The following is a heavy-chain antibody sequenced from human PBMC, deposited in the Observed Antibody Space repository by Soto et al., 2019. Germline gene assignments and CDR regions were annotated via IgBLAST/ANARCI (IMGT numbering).Heavy chain of an antibody. CDR3: ARDGAGGYCSSTSCYSDAFDI. CDR2: ISSSSSYI. Sequence: GGSLRLSCAASGFTFSSYSMNWVRQAPGKGLEWVSSISSSSSYIYYADSVKGRFTISRDNAKNSLYLQMNSLRAEDTAVYYCARDGAGGYCSSTSCYSDAFDIWGQGTMVTVSS. J-gene: IGHJ3*02. CDR1: GFTFSSYS. D-gene: IGHD2-2*02. V-gene: IGHV3-21*01.